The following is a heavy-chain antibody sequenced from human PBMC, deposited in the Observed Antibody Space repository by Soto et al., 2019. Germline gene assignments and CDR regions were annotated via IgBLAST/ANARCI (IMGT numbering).Heavy chain of an antibody. CDR3: ARDERDSCSGGDCFDFDF. CDR1: GYTFTNYG. J-gene: IGHJ4*02. CDR2: ISTYNTNT. D-gene: IGHD2-21*02. V-gene: IGHV1-18*04. Sequence: QVQLVQSGGEVQKPGASVRVSCKASGYTFTNYGISWVRQAPGQGLEWLGWISTYNTNTNSAPRLQGRLTMTTDTSTGTAYMDLWSLTSDDTAVYYCARDERDSCSGGDCFDFDFWGQGTLVTVSS.